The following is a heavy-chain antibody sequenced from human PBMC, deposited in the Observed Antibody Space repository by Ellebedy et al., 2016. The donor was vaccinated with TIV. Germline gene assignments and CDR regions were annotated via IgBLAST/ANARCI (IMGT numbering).Heavy chain of an antibody. CDR1: GLTFSSHA. Sequence: GESLKISCAASGLTFSSHAMSWVRQAPGKGLEWASSITESGGNTYYADSVKGRFTISRDNSKDTLFLQMNSLRAEDTAIYSCARDPVGVGPAFDVWGQGTMVTVSS. CDR3: ARDPVGVGPAFDV. CDR2: ITESGGNT. D-gene: IGHD3-16*01. J-gene: IGHJ3*01. V-gene: IGHV3-23*01.